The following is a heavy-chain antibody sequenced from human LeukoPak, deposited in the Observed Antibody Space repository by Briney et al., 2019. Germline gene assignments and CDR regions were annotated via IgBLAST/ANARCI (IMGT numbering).Heavy chain of an antibody. J-gene: IGHJ1*01. V-gene: IGHV1-2*02. Sequence: GASVKVSCKASGYTFTGYYMHWARQAPGQGLEWMGWINPNSGGTNYAQKFQGRVTMTRDTSISTAYMELSRLRSDDTAVYYCARDLIFSSGYYYEPEYFQHWGQGTLVTVSS. CDR2: INPNSGGT. CDR3: ARDLIFSSGYYYEPEYFQH. D-gene: IGHD3-22*01. CDR1: GYTFTGYY.